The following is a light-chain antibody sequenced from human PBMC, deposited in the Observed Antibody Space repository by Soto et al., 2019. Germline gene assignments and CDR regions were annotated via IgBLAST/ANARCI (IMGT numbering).Light chain of an antibody. CDR1: QSISSY. J-gene: IGKJ5*01. V-gene: IGKV1-39*01. CDR3: PQSYRTPIT. CDR2: AAS. Sequence: DIQMTQGPSTLSGSVGDRVTIPCRESQSISSYLNWYQQKPGKAPKILIYAASSLPSGVPSRVSGSGSGTDCTRTISSLQPEDFATDVCPQSYRTPITFGPGTRLEIK.